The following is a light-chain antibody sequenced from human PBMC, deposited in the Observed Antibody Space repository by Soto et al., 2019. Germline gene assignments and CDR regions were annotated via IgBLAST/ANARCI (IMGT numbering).Light chain of an antibody. Sequence: QSALTQPASVSGSPGQSITISCTGTSSDVGGYNYVSWYQQHPGKAPKLMIYDVSNRPSGVSNRFSGSKSGNTASLTLSGLQAEDEADYYCSSYTSSSIDYVFGTGTKVTVL. CDR1: SSDVGGYNY. CDR3: SSYTSSSIDYV. CDR2: DVS. J-gene: IGLJ1*01. V-gene: IGLV2-14*01.